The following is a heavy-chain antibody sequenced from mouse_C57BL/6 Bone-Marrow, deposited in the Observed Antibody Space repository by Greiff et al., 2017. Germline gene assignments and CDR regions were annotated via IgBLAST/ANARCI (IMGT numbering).Heavy chain of an antibody. D-gene: IGHD1-1*01. J-gene: IGHJ1*03. CDR2: IDTANGNT. CDR3: ASITTVVAPRYLDV. CDR1: GFNIKNTY. V-gene: IGHV14-3*01. Sequence: VQLQQSVAELVRPGASVKLSCTASGFNIKNTYMHWVKQRPEQGLEWIGRIDTANGNTKYAPKFPGKATITAGTSSNTAYLQHSSLTCEDTCIYDCASITTVVAPRYLDVGGTGTTVTVSS.